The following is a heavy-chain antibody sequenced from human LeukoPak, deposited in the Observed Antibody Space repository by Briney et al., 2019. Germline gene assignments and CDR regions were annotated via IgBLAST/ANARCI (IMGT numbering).Heavy chain of an antibody. D-gene: IGHD6-19*01. V-gene: IGHV3-66*04. CDR1: GFTFSSYS. J-gene: IGHJ4*02. Sequence: PGGSLRLSCAASGFTFSSYSMNWVRQAPGKGLEWVSVIYSGGTTYYPDSVKGGFTISRDNSKNTLYLQMNDLRAEDTAVYYCARLAVAYFDYWGQGTLVTVSS. CDR3: ARLAVAYFDY. CDR2: IYSGGTT.